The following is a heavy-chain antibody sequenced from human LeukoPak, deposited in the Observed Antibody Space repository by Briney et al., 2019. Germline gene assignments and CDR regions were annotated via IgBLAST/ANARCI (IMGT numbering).Heavy chain of an antibody. CDR1: GFTFSSYE. CDR2: VSYLGDDQ. J-gene: IGHJ6*02. Sequence: PGGSLRLSCAASGFTFSSYEMNWVRQSPGKGLEWVAVVSYLGDDQFYAESVKGRFTISRDNSKKTVFLQMNSLRGEDTAIYYCAKDRSSGPHYYYGMDVWGRGTTVIVSS. CDR3: AKDRSSGPHYYYGMDV. V-gene: IGHV3-30*18. D-gene: IGHD3-22*01.